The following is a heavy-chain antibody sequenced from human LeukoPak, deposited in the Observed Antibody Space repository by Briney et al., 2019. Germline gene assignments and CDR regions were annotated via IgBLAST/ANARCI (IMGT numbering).Heavy chain of an antibody. CDR2: IYTSGST. CDR3: ARVTYSSSSMSVDGFDI. J-gene: IGHJ3*02. V-gene: IGHV4-4*07. D-gene: IGHD6-6*01. Sequence: SETLSLTCTVSGGSISSYYWSWIRQPAGKGLEWIGRIYTSGSTNYNPSLKSRVTISVDTSKNQFSLKLSSVTAADTAVYYCARVTYSSSSMSVDGFDIWGQGTMVTVSS. CDR1: GGSISSYY.